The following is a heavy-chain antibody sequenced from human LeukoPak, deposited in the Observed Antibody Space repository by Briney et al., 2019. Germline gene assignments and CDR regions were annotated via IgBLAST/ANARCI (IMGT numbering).Heavy chain of an antibody. V-gene: IGHV3-53*01. Sequence: AGGSLRLSCTVPGFTVSSDSMSWVRQAPGKGLGWVSFIYSGGSTHYSDSVKGRFTISRDNSKNTLYLQMNSLRAEDTAVYYCARRAGAYSHPYDYWGQGTLVTVSS. CDR3: ARRAGAYSHPYDY. CDR1: GFTVSSDS. D-gene: IGHD4/OR15-4a*01. J-gene: IGHJ4*02. CDR2: IYSGGST.